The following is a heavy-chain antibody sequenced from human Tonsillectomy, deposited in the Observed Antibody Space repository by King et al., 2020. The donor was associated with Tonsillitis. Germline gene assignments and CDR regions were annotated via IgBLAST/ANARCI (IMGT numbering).Heavy chain of an antibody. V-gene: IGHV3-11*06. D-gene: IGHD3-22*01. Sequence: QVQLVESGGGLVKPGGSLRLSCAASGFSFSDYFMTWIRQAPGKGLEWVSYISIRSTYTNYADSVRGRFTISRDNAKNSLYLQITSLRAEDTAVYYCAREGGYLHNWYFDLWGRGTLVTVSS. CDR3: AREGGYLHNWYFDL. CDR2: ISIRSTYT. CDR1: GFSFSDYF. J-gene: IGHJ2*01.